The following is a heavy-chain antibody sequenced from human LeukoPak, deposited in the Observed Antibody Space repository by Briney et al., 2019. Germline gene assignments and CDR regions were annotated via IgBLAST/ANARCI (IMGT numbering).Heavy chain of an antibody. CDR3: GRGAQTYYDKAPVDY. CDR2: INHSGST. CDR1: GGSFSGYY. D-gene: IGHD3-22*01. V-gene: IGHV4-34*01. Sequence: SETLSLTCAVYGGSFSGYYWSWIRQPPGKGLEWIGEINHSGSTNYNPSLKSRFTISVDTSKSKFSLNRNSMTAADTAAFYCGRGAQTYYDKAPVDYWGQGTLVTVSS. J-gene: IGHJ4*02.